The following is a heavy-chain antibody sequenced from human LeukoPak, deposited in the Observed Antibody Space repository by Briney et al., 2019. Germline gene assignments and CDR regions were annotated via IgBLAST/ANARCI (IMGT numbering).Heavy chain of an antibody. V-gene: IGHV1-69-2*01. Sequence: ASVKVSCKVSGYTFTDYYMHWVQQAPGKGREWMGLVDPEDGETIYAEQFQGRVTITADTSTDTAYMELSSLRSEDTAVYYCATVSPRYSSSRYNWFDPWGQGTLVTVSS. CDR2: VDPEDGET. CDR3: ATVSPRYSSSRYNWFDP. CDR1: GYTFTDYY. D-gene: IGHD6-6*01. J-gene: IGHJ5*02.